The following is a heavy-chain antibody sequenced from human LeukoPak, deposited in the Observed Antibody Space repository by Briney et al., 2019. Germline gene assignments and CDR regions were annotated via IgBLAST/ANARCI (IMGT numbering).Heavy chain of an antibody. V-gene: IGHV4-34*01. D-gene: IGHD2-15*01. CDR1: GGSFSGYY. J-gene: IGHJ5*02. CDR3: ARGPPYCSGGSCYLNWFDP. Sequence: PSETLSLTCAVYGGSFSGYYWSWIRQPPGKGLEWIGEINHSGSTNYNPPLKSRVTISVDTSKNQFSLKLSSVTAADTAVYYCARGPPYCSGGSCYLNWFDPWGQGTLVTVSS. CDR2: INHSGST.